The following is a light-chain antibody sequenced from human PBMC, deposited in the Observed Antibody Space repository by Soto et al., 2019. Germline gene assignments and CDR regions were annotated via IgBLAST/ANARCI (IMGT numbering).Light chain of an antibody. CDR3: AAWDDSLNGVV. CDR2: EVT. J-gene: IGLJ2*01. Sequence: QSALTQPPSASGSAGQSVTISCTGTSLDVGGYNYVSWYQQLPGKAPKLIIYEVTKRPSGVPDRFSGSKSGTSASLAISGLQSEDEADYYCAAWDDSLNGVVFGGGTKLTVL. V-gene: IGLV2-8*01. CDR1: SLDVGGYNY.